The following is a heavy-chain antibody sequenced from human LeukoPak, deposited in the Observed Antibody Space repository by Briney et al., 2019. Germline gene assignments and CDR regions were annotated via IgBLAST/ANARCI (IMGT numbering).Heavy chain of an antibody. J-gene: IGHJ4*02. CDR1: GFTFDDYT. V-gene: IGHV3-43*01. CDR2: ITGSGGNT. Sequence: PGGSLRLSCAASGFTFDDYTMHWVRQAPGKGLEWVSLITGSGGNTYYADSVKGRFSISRDISKNTLYLQMNSLRAEDTAIYYCAKDGKTRNWNYFQAKPVYWGQGTLVTVSS. D-gene: IGHD1-7*01. CDR3: AKDGKTRNWNYFQAKPVY.